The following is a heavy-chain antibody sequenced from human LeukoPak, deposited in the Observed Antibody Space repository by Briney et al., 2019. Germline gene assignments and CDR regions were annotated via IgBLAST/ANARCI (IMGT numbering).Heavy chain of an antibody. CDR1: VFTFSDYY. CDR2: ISSSGSTI. CDR3: ARGWLLYYFDY. Sequence: GGSLRLSCAASVFTFSDYYMNWIRQAPGKGLEWVSYISSSGSTIYYADSVKGRFTISRDNAKNSLYLQMNSLRAEDTAVYFCARGWLLYYFDYWGQGTLVTVSS. V-gene: IGHV3-11*01. J-gene: IGHJ4*02. D-gene: IGHD5-12*01.